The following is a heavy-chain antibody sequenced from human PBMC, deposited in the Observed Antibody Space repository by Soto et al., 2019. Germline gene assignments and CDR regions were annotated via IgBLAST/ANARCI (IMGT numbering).Heavy chain of an antibody. CDR2: IYYTGST. J-gene: IGHJ5*02. V-gene: IGHV4-61*01. CDR1: GGSVSSGNYY. Sequence: SATLSLTCTVSGGSVSSGNYYWSWVRQPPGKGLEWIGFIYYTGSTSYNPSLKSRVTISMDTSKNQFSLKLTSVTAADTAVYYCASALHCSGGSSPFAPWAQGTLVTVS. CDR3: ASALHCSGGSSPFAP. D-gene: IGHD2-15*01.